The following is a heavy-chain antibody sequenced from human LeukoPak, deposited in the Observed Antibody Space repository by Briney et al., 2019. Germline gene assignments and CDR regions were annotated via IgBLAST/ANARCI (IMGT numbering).Heavy chain of an antibody. CDR1: GGSFSAYY. J-gene: IGHJ3*02. Sequence: SETLSLTCAVYGGSFSAYYWRWIRQPPGRGLEWIGEINHKGSTNYNPSLKSRVTISVDTSKNQLSLKLSSVTAADTAVYYCKRLWVGEGNVFDIWGQGTMGTVSS. V-gene: IGHV4-34*01. CDR3: KRLWVGEGNVFDI. D-gene: IGHD3-10*01. CDR2: INHKGST.